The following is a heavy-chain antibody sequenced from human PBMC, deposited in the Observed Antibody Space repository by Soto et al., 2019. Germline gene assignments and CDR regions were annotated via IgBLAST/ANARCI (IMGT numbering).Heavy chain of an antibody. J-gene: IGHJ4*02. CDR3: ARVTLSVGLTTVRSNDF. CDR1: GGSFSGYY. CDR2: INHSGST. D-gene: IGHD4-4*01. Sequence: SETLSLTCAVYGGSFSGYYWSWIRQPPGKGLEWIGEINHSGSTNYNPSLKSRVTISVDTSKNQFSLKLSSVTAADTAVYYCARVTLSVGLTTVRSNDFWGQGSLVPVSS. V-gene: IGHV4-34*01.